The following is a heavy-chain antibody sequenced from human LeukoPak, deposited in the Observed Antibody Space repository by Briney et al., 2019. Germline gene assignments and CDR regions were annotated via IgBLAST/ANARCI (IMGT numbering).Heavy chain of an antibody. J-gene: IGHJ4*02. CDR1: GFTFNDYY. CDR2: ISSTSRLT. CDR3: ASASYDYVWGSYRLFDY. D-gene: IGHD3-16*02. Sequence: GGSLRLSCAASGFTFNDYYMSWIRQAPGKGLEWVPYISSTSRLTNYADSVKGRFTIFRDNAKNSLYLQMNSLRAEDTAVYYCASASYDYVWGSYRLFDYWGQGTLVTVSS. V-gene: IGHV3-11*06.